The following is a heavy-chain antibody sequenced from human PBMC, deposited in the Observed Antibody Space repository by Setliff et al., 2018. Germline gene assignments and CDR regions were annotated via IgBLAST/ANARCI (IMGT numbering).Heavy chain of an antibody. CDR3: AKGGTYRYFDF. V-gene: IGHV4-59*03. CDR2: VFPNGAS. Sequence: SETLSLTCSVSGDSMSGDSVWSWIRQPPGRGLEFMGYVFPNGASKYDPSFKSRLTISVDTSKNQFSLKLTSVTAADTAFYFCAKGGTYRYFDFWGQGTLVTVSS. D-gene: IGHD1-1*01. J-gene: IGHJ4*02. CDR1: GDSMSGDS.